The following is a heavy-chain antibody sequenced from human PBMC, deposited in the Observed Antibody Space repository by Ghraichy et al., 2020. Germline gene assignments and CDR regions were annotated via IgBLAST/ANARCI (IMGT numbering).Heavy chain of an antibody. D-gene: IGHD6-13*01. Sequence: LTCAASGFTFSTYSMHWVRQAPGKGLEWLGVISHDGGSKYYSASVKGRFTFSRDNSKNTVYLQMNSLRLDDTAEYYCARDIKSSSWSYFYYAMDVWGQGTTVTVSS. CDR1: GFTFSTYS. J-gene: IGHJ6*02. CDR2: ISHDGGSK. CDR3: ARDIKSSSWSYFYYAMDV. V-gene: IGHV3-30-3*01.